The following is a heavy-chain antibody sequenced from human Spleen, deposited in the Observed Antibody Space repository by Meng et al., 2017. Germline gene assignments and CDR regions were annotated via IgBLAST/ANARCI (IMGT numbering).Heavy chain of an antibody. CDR2: INQSGST. CDR1: GVSFSVHY. CDR3: ARERRDY. J-gene: IGHJ4*02. V-gene: IGHV4-34*01. Sequence: QLQLQQAGRGLVKPSETLSLTDAINGVSFSVHYWSWIRQPPGKGLEWIGEINQSGSTNYNPSLKSRVTISVDTSKNQFSLNLSSETAADTAVYDCARERRDYWGQGTLVTVSS.